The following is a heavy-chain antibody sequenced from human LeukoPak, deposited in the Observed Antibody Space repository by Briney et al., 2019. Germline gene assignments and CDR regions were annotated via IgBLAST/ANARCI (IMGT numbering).Heavy chain of an antibody. V-gene: IGHV3-48*03. CDR3: ATHTYYYDSSGNMDAFDI. Sequence: GGSLRLSCAASGFTFSSYEMNWVRQAPGKGLEWVSYISSSGSTIYYTDSVKGRFTISRDNAKNTLYLQMNSLRAEDTAVYYCATHTYYYDSSGNMDAFDIWGQGTMVTVSS. D-gene: IGHD3-22*01. CDR1: GFTFSSYE. CDR2: ISSSGSTI. J-gene: IGHJ3*02.